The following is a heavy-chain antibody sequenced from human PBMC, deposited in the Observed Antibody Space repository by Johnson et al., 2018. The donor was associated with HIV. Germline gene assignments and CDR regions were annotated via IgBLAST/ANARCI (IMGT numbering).Heavy chain of an antibody. CDR2: IGTAGDA. Sequence: VQLVESGGGLVQPGGSLRLSCAASGFTFSSYDMHWVRQTTGKGLEWVSAIGTAGDAYYPGSVKGRFTISRENAKNSLYLQMNSLRAGDTAVYYCARDIMRAGSYYDAFDIWGQGTMVTVSS. V-gene: IGHV3-13*01. CDR1: GFTFSSYD. CDR3: ARDIMRAGSYYDAFDI. D-gene: IGHD3-10*01. J-gene: IGHJ3*02.